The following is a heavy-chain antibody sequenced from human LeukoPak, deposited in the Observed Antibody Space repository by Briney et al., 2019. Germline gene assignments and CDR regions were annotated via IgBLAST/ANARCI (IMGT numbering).Heavy chain of an antibody. D-gene: IGHD3-22*01. Sequence: ASVKVSCKASGYTFTSYGISWVRQAPGQGLEWMGWISAYNGNTNYAQKLQGRVTMTTDTSTSTAYMELRSLRSDDTVVYYCARERNYYDSSGYYYGYWGQGTLVTVSS. CDR2: ISAYNGNT. CDR3: ARERNYYDSSGYYYGY. J-gene: IGHJ4*02. V-gene: IGHV1-18*01. CDR1: GYTFTSYG.